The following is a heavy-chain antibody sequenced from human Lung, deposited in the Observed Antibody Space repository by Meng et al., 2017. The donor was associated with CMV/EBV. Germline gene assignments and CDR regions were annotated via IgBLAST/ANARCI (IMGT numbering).Heavy chain of an antibody. Sequence: SCTASGFYFSDYGMHWVRQAPGKGLEWLTFTHYDESDKYYTDSVKGRFTISRDNSKKTLYLQMNSLSAEDTAVYYCARSYNGKYYPPYYYYYYGMDVXGQGXTVTVSS. V-gene: IGHV3-30*02. CDR2: THYDESDK. CDR3: ARSYNGKYYPPYYYYYYGMDV. J-gene: IGHJ6*02. CDR1: GFYFSDYG. D-gene: IGHD1-26*01.